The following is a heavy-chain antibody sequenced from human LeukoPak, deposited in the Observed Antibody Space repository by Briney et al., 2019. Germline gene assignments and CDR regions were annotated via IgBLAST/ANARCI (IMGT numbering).Heavy chain of an antibody. CDR2: IYSGGST. J-gene: IGHJ1*01. D-gene: IGHD6-13*01. CDR1: GFTVSSNY. CDR3: ASIQQLVGSEYFQH. Sequence: GGSLRLSCAASGFTVSSNYMSWVRQAPGKGLEWVSVIYSGGSTYYADSVKGRFTISRDNSKNTLYLQMNSLRAEDTAVYYCASIQQLVGSEYFQHWGQGTLSPSPQ. V-gene: IGHV3-53*01.